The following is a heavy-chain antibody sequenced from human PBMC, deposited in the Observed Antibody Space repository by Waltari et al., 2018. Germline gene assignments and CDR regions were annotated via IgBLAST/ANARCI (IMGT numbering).Heavy chain of an antibody. CDR2: INPNSGGT. Sequence: QVQLVQSGAEVKKPGASVKVSCKASGYTFPGYYMHWVRQAPGQGLEWMGRINPNSGGTNYAQKFQGRVTITRDTSISTAYMELSRLRSDDTAVYYCARGSRGGSSSSVMHLFDYWGQGTLVTVSS. CDR1: GYTFPGYY. D-gene: IGHD6-6*01. CDR3: ARGSRGGSSSSVMHLFDY. V-gene: IGHV1-2*06. J-gene: IGHJ4*02.